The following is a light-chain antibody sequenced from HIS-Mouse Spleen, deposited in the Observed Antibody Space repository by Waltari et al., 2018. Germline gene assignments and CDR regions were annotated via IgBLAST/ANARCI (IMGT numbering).Light chain of an antibody. CDR3: SSYTSSSTEV. CDR2: DVS. CDR1: SSDVGGYNY. Sequence: QSALTQPASVSGSPGQSITISCTGTSSDVGGYNYVSWYQQHPGQAPKLMIYDVSNPPSGVANRFSGAKSGNTASLTISGLQAEDEADYYCSSYTSSSTEVFGGGTKLTVL. V-gene: IGLV2-14*03. J-gene: IGLJ2*01.